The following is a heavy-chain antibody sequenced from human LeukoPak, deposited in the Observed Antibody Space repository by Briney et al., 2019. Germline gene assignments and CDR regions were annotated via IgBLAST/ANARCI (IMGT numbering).Heavy chain of an antibody. Sequence: GGSLRLSCAASGFTFSDYYMTWIRQAPGKGLGWVLYISSSDYRTNYADSVKGRFTISRDNAKNSLYLQMNSLRAEDTAVYYCAREYASSSHFDSWGQGTLVTVSS. CDR3: AREYASSSHFDS. CDR1: GFTFSDYY. D-gene: IGHD6-6*01. V-gene: IGHV3-11*01. CDR2: ISSSDYRT. J-gene: IGHJ4*02.